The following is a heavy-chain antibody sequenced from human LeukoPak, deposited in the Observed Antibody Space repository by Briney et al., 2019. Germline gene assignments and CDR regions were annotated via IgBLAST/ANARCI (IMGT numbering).Heavy chain of an antibody. V-gene: IGHV1-69*06. CDR1: GGTFSSYA. CDR3: ARYDILTGYAPFDY. CDR2: IIPIFGTA. Sequence: SVKVSCKASGGTFSSYAISWVRQAPGQGLAWMGGIIPIFGTANYAQKFQGRVTITADKSTSTAYMELSSLRSEDTAVYYCARYDILTGYAPFDYWGQGTLVTVSS. J-gene: IGHJ4*02. D-gene: IGHD3-9*01.